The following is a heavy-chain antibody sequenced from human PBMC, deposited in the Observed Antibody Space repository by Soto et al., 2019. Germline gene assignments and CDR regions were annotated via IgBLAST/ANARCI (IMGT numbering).Heavy chain of an antibody. J-gene: IGHJ3*02. V-gene: IGHV1-18*01. CDR1: GYTFTSYG. D-gene: IGHD2-2*01. Sequence: ASVKVSCKASGYTFTSYGISWVRQAPGQGLEWMGWISAYNGNTNYAQKLQGRVTMTTDTSTSTAYMELRSLRSDDTAVYSCAREVRPDCSSTSCYDAFDIWGQGTMVTVSS. CDR3: AREVRPDCSSTSCYDAFDI. CDR2: ISAYNGNT.